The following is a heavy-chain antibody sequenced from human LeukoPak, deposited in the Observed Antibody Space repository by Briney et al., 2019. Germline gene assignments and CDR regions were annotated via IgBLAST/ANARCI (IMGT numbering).Heavy chain of an antibody. CDR2: IHPSGTT. D-gene: IGHD6-19*01. CDR1: GSSMSDYY. CDR3: ARHGSRAVAGYFDY. V-gene: IGHV4-4*07. Sequence: SETLSLTCTVSGSSMSDYYWSFIRQPAGKGLEWIGRIHPSGTTYFNPSLKSRVTMSVDTSQSQFSLRLTSVTAADTAVYYCARHGSRAVAGYFDYWGQGTLVTVSS. J-gene: IGHJ4*02.